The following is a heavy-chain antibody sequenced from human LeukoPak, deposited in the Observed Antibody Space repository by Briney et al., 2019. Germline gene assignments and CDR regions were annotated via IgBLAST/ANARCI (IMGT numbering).Heavy chain of an antibody. CDR1: GGFISRGGYY. J-gene: IGHJ5*02. D-gene: IGHD4-17*01. Sequence: SETLSLICTVSGGFISRGGYYWSSIRQPPGKVLERVRYIYCSRSPYYNPSLKSRVTISVDTSKNQFSLKLSSVTAADTAVYYCASFRSGYGDYGNWFDPWGQGTLVTVSS. CDR2: IYCSRSP. V-gene: IGHV4-31*03. CDR3: ASFRSGYGDYGNWFDP.